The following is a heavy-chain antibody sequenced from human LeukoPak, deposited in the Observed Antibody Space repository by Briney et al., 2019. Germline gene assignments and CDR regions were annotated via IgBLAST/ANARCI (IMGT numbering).Heavy chain of an antibody. CDR1: GGSISSGSYY. CDR3: ARGVAYYYSMDV. Sequence: SETLSLTCTVSGGSISSGSYYWGWIRQPPGKGLEWIVNIYYSGSTYYNPSLKSRVSISVDTSKNQFSLKLTSVTAADTAVYYCARGVAYYYSMDVWGKGTTVTVSS. CDR2: IYYSGST. J-gene: IGHJ6*03. D-gene: IGHD5-12*01. V-gene: IGHV4-39*07.